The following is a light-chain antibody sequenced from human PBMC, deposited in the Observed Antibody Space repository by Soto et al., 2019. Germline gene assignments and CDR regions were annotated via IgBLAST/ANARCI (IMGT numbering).Light chain of an antibody. CDR2: RDT. Sequence: QLVLTQPPSVSGALGQRVTISCTGSSSNIGAIYDVHWYQQLPGTAPKLLIYRDTDRPSGVPDRFSGSKSGTSASLAITGLQADDEADYYCQSYDKSLSAWVFGGGTQLTVL. CDR1: SSNIGAIYD. V-gene: IGLV1-40*01. CDR3: QSYDKSLSAWV. J-gene: IGLJ3*02.